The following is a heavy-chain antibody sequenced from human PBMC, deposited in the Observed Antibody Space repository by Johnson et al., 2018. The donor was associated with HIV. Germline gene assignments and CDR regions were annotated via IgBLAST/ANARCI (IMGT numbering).Heavy chain of an antibody. CDR1: GFTFSDYY. CDR2: IWYDGSNK. J-gene: IGHJ3*02. CDR3: AEPQPPIVVVTATVEGEAFDI. Sequence: QVQLVESGGGVVQPGRSLRLSCAASGFTFSDYYMSWIRQAPGKGLEWVAVIWYDGSNKYYADSVKGRFTISRDNSKNTLYLQMNSLRAEDTAVYYCAEPQPPIVVVTATVEGEAFDIWGQGTMVTVSS. V-gene: IGHV3-30-3*01. D-gene: IGHD2-21*02.